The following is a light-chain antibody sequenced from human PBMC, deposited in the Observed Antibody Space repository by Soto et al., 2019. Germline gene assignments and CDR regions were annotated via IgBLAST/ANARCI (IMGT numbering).Light chain of an antibody. Sequence: EIVLTQSPASLSLSPGERATLSCRASQSVSSHLARLQQRPGQAPRLHIFGASNRATGIPARFGGSVSGTNFTLAISSLEPEVFAGYYCQQRSNWPPVLTFGGGTKVEIK. CDR2: GAS. V-gene: IGKV3-11*01. J-gene: IGKJ4*01. CDR3: QQRSNWPPVLT. CDR1: QSVSSH.